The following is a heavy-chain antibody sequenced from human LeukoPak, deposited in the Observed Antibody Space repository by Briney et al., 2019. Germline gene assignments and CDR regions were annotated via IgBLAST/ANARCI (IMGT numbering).Heavy chain of an antibody. D-gene: IGHD3-10*01. CDR1: GGSISSGGYS. CDR2: IYHSGST. J-gene: IGHJ6*02. CDR3: AKQGGETDYYYGMDV. Sequence: SQTLSLTCAVSGGSISSGGYSWSWIRQPPGKGLEWIGYIYHSGSTYYNPSLKSRVTISVDRSKNQFSLKLSSVTAADTAVYYCAKQGGETDYYYGMDVWGQGTTDTVSS. V-gene: IGHV4-30-2*01.